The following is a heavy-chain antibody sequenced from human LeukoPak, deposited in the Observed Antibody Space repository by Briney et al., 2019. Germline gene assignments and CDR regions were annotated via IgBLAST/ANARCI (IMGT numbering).Heavy chain of an antibody. V-gene: IGHV3-23*01. D-gene: IGHD5-12*01. CDR2: ISASGGGT. CDR1: GFTFTTYP. J-gene: IGHJ4*02. CDR3: AKGKSGYLKYYFDY. Sequence: GGSLRLSCAASGFTFTTYPMSWVRQAPGKGLEWVSAISASGGGTYYADSVKGRFTISRDNAKNSLYLQMNSLRAEDTALYYCAKGKSGYLKYYFDYWGQGTLVTVSS.